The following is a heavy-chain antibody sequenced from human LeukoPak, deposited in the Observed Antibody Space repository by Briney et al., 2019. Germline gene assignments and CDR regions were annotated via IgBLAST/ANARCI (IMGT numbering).Heavy chain of an antibody. J-gene: IGHJ4*02. V-gene: IGHV4-59*01. CDR1: GGSINNYY. D-gene: IGHD3/OR15-3a*01. CDR3: ARRTGYYDGFDY. CDR2: IYYSGST. Sequence: PSEILSLTCTVSGGSINNYYWSWIRQPPGQGLELIGYIYYSGSTNYNPSLKSRVTMSVDTSKNQFSLKVNSVTAADTAVYYCARRTGYYDGFDYWGQGTLVTVSS.